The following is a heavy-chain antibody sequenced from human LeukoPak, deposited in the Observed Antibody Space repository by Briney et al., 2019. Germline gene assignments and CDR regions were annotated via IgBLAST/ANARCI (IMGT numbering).Heavy chain of an antibody. D-gene: IGHD5-12*01. CDR2: ISGGGGST. CDR1: GFTFSSYA. V-gene: IGHV3-23*01. J-gene: IGHJ6*03. CDR3: ARGSPGFYYYMDV. Sequence: GGSLRLSCAASGFTFSSYAMNWVRQAPGKGLEWVSTISGGGGSTYYADSVKGRFTISRDNSKNTLYAQMNSLRAEDTAIYYCARGSPGFYYYMDVWGRGTTVTVSS.